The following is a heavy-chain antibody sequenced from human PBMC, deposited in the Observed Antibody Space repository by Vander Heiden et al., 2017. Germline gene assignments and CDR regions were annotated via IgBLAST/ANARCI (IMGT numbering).Heavy chain of an antibody. D-gene: IGHD2-21*02. CDR1: GFTFTSYS. J-gene: IGHJ4*02. Sequence: EVQLVDSGGGLVKPGGSLRLSCAASGFTFTSYSMHWVRQAPGKGLEWVSSISSSSSYIYYADSVKGRFTISRDNAKKSLYLQMSSLRAEDTAVYYCARELAYCGGDCYYDSWGQGTLVTVSS. V-gene: IGHV3-21*01. CDR2: ISSSSSYI. CDR3: ARELAYCGGDCYYDS.